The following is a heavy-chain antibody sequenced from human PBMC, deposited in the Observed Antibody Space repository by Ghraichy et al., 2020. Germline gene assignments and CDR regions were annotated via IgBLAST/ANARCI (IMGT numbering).Heavy chain of an antibody. V-gene: IGHV1-18*04. Sequence: ASVKVSCKASGYTFTSYGISWVRQAPGQGLEWMGWISAYNGNTNYAQKLQGRVTMTTDTSTSTAYMELRSLRSDDTAVYYCARDAPRVGYYDSSGYPPHGTFDIWGQGTMVTVSS. CDR3: ARDAPRVGYYDSSGYPPHGTFDI. J-gene: IGHJ3*02. CDR2: ISAYNGNT. CDR1: GYTFTSYG. D-gene: IGHD3-22*01.